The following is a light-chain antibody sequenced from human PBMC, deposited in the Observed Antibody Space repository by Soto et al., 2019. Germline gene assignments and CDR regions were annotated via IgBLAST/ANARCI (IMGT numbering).Light chain of an antibody. J-gene: IGLJ1*01. V-gene: IGLV2-11*01. CDR2: DVS. Sequence: ALTQPRSVSGSPGQSVTLSCTGTSSDIGNYDYVSWYQQHPGMAPKLIIYDVSKRPSGVPDRFSGSKSGNTASLTISGLQAEDEADYYCCSYAGSYIQYVFGTGTKVTVL. CDR3: CSYAGSYIQYV. CDR1: SSDIGNYDY.